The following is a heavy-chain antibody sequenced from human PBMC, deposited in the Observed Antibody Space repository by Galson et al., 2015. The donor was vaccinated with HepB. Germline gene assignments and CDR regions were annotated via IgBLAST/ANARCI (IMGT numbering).Heavy chain of an antibody. D-gene: IGHD6-13*01. V-gene: IGHV2-5*02. CDR1: GFSLSTSGVG. J-gene: IGHJ5*02. Sequence: PALVKPPQTLTLTCTFSGFSLSTSGVGVGWIRQPPGKALEWLALIYWDDDKRYSPSLKSRLTITKDTSKNQVVLTMTNMDPVDTATYYCAHRPRYSSSWGWFDPWGQGTLVTVSS. CDR2: IYWDDDK. CDR3: AHRPRYSSSWGWFDP.